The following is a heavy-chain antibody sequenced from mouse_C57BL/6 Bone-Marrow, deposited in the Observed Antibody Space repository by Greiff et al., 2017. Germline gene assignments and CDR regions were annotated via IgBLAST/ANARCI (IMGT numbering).Heavy chain of an antibody. J-gene: IGHJ1*03. CDR2: ISGGGGNT. V-gene: IGHV5-9*01. CDR1: GFTFSSYT. Sequence: EVKLVESGGGLVKPGGSLKLSCAASGFTFSSYTMSWVRQTPEKRLQWVAAISGGGGNTYYPDSVKGRFTISRDNDKNILYLRMSSLRSEDTDLYYCSRQVTTVLATKYFDVWGTGTTVTVSS. D-gene: IGHD1-1*01. CDR3: SRQVTTVLATKYFDV.